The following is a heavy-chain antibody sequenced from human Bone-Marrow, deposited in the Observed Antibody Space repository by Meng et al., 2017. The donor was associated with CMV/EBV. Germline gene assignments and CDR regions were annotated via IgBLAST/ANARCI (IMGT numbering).Heavy chain of an antibody. CDR2: IYTSGST. Sequence: ISSYYWSWIRQHAGKGLEWIGRIYTSGSTNYNPSLKSRVTMSVDTSKNQFSLKLSSVTAADTAVYYCARDRPYGGYSGYDDFYYFDYWGQGTLVTVSS. J-gene: IGHJ4*02. CDR1: ISSYY. CDR3: ARDRPYGGYSGYDDFYYFDY. D-gene: IGHD5-12*01. V-gene: IGHV4-4*07.